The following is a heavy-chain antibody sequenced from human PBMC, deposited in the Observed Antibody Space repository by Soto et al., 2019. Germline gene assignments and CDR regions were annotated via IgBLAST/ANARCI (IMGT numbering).Heavy chain of an antibody. V-gene: IGHV4-30-4*08. Sequence: SETLSLTCTVYGGSFSGYYWSWSRQPPGKGLEWIGYIYYSGSTYNNPSLKSRVTISVDTSKNQFSLKVSSVTVADTAVYYCARVAHGGHDAFDIWGQGTMVT. CDR2: IYYSGST. J-gene: IGHJ3*02. CDR3: ARVAHGGHDAFDI. CDR1: GGSFSGYY. D-gene: IGHD3-10*01.